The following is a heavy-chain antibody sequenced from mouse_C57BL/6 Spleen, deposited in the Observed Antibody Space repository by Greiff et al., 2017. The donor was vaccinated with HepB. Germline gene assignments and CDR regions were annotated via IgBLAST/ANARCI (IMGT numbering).Heavy chain of an antibody. CDR3: ARWGLGSWFAY. Sequence: VQLQQPGAELVKPGASVKLSCKASGYTFTSYWMHWVKQRPGQGLEWIGMIHPNSGSTNYNEKFKSKATLTVDKSSSTAYMQLSSLTSEDSAVYYCARWGLGSWFAYGGQGTLVTVSA. V-gene: IGHV1-64*01. D-gene: IGHD3-3*01. CDR1: GYTFTSYW. J-gene: IGHJ3*01. CDR2: IHPNSGST.